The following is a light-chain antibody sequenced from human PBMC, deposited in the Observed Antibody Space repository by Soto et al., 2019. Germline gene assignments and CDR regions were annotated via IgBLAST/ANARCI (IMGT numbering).Light chain of an antibody. CDR2: AAS. Sequence: DIQMTQSPSTLSASVGDTVTITCRASQSVSIWLAWFQQKPGKAPQFLIQAASNLQSGVPSRFSGSGSGTEFILSINSLQPEDIATYYCLQVSSFPRTFGQGTKVDIK. J-gene: IGKJ1*01. CDR1: QSVSIW. CDR3: LQVSSFPRT. V-gene: IGKV1-5*01.